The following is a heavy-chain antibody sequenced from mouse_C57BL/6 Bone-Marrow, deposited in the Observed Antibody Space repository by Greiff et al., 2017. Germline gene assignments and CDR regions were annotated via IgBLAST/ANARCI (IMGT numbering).Heavy chain of an antibody. V-gene: IGHV14-1*01. D-gene: IGHD1-1*01. CDR3: TTEAYYYGSSYHFDY. J-gene: IGHJ2*01. CDR2: IDPEDGDT. CDR1: GFNIKDYY. Sequence: EVQLQQSGAELVRPGASVKLSCTASGFNIKDYYMHWVKQRPEQGLEWLGRIDPEDGDTEYAPKFQGKATMTADTSSNTAYLQLSSLTSEDTAVYYCTTEAYYYGSSYHFDYWGQGTTLTVSS.